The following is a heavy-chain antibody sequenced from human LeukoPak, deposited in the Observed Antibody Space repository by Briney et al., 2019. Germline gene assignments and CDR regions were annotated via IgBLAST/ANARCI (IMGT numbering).Heavy chain of an antibody. CDR2: ISSSSSYI. D-gene: IGHD3-9*01. CDR1: GFTFSSYS. CDR3: ARDSRYYDISTGYYQNWFDP. V-gene: IGHV3-21*01. Sequence: GGSLRLSCAASGFTFSSYSMNWVRQAPGKGLEWVSSISSSSSYIYYADSVKGRFTISRDNAKNSLYLQMNSLRAEDTAVYYCARDSRYYDISTGYYQNWFDPWGQGTLVTVSS. J-gene: IGHJ5*02.